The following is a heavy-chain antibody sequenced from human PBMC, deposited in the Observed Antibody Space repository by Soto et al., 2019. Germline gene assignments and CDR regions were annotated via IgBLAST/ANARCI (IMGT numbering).Heavy chain of an antibody. J-gene: IGHJ4*02. Sequence: GGSLRLSCVASGFTFSNFSVAWVRQAPGEGLEWVSAISGSGDDTFYADSMKGRFTISRDNSKDTLYLQINSLRAEDTAVYYCANPIPKTGTTFGFWGQGTLVTVSS. V-gene: IGHV3-23*01. CDR1: GFTFSNFS. CDR2: ISGSGDDT. CDR3: ANPIPKTGTTFGF. D-gene: IGHD1-1*01.